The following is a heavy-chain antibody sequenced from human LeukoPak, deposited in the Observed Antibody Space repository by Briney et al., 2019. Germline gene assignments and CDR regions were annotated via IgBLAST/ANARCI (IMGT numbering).Heavy chain of an antibody. J-gene: IGHJ5*02. CDR3: AMGGENWFDP. D-gene: IGHD1-26*01. Sequence: SETLSLTCTVSGYSISSGYYWGWIRQPPGKGVEWIGSVYHSGSPYYNPSLKSRVTISVDTSKNQLSLKLSSVTAADTAVYYCAMGGENWFDPWGQGTLVTVSS. CDR2: VYHSGSP. CDR1: GYSISSGYY. V-gene: IGHV4-38-2*02.